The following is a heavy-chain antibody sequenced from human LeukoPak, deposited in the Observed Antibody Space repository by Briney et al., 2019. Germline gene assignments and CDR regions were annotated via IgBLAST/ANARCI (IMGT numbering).Heavy chain of an antibody. CDR3: ARGRGMDV. V-gene: IGHV4-34*01. CDR1: GGSFSGYY. CDR2: INHSGST. J-gene: IGHJ6*02. Sequence: SETLSLTCAVYGGSFSGYYWSWIRQPPGEGLEWIGEINHSGSTNYNPSLKSRVTISVDTSKNQFSLKLSSVTAADTAVYYCARGRGMDVWGQGTTVTVSS.